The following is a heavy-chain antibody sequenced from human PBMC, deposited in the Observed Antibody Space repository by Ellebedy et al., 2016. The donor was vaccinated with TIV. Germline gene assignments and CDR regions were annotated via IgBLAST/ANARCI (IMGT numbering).Heavy chain of an antibody. Sequence: PGGSLRLSCAASGFPFSSYAMSWVRQAPGKGLEWVSTISGSGGSTYYADSVKGRFTISRDNSKKTLYLQMNSLRAEDTAVYYCAKGRGGGSDSSAPRYYFDYWGLGTLVTVSS. J-gene: IGHJ4*02. CDR3: AKGRGGGSDSSAPRYYFDY. V-gene: IGHV3-23*01. D-gene: IGHD3-22*01. CDR1: GFPFSSYA. CDR2: ISGSGGST.